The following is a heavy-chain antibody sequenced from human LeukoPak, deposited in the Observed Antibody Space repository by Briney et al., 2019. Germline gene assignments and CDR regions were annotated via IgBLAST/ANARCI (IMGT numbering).Heavy chain of an antibody. J-gene: IGHJ4*02. CDR2: IIPILGIA. Sequence: GASEKVSCKASGGTFSSYAISWVRQAPGQGLEWMGRIIPILGIANYAQKFQGRVTITADKSTSTAYMELSSLRSEDTAVYYCARDLGGQWLARALGYWGQGTLVTVSS. V-gene: IGHV1-69*04. CDR1: GGTFSSYA. CDR3: ARDLGGQWLARALGY. D-gene: IGHD6-19*01.